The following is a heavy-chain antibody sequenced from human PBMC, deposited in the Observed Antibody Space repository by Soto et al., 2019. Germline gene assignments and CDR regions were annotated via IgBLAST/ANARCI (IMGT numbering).Heavy chain of an antibody. V-gene: IGHV3-30-3*01. CDR2: ISYDGSNK. Sequence: QVQLVESGGGVVQPGRSLRLSCAASGFTFSSYAMHWVRQAPGKGLEWVAVISYDGSNKYYADSVKGRFTISRDNSKNTLYLQMNSLRAEDTAAYYCARGVSGWGQGTLVTVSS. CDR1: GFTFSSYA. CDR3: ARGVSG. J-gene: IGHJ4*02.